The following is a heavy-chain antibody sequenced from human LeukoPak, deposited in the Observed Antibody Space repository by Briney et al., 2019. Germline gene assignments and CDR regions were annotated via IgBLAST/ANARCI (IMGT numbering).Heavy chain of an antibody. V-gene: IGHV1-69*04. CDR1: GGTFSSYA. CDR2: IIPILGIA. D-gene: IGHD3-10*01. CDR3: ARVTTMVRGVWYFDY. Sequence: GASVKVSCKASGGTFSSYAISWVRQAPGQGLEWMGRIIPILGIANYAQKFQGRVTITADKSTSTAYMELSSLRSEDTAVYYCARVTTMVRGVWYFDYWGQGTLVTVSS. J-gene: IGHJ4*02.